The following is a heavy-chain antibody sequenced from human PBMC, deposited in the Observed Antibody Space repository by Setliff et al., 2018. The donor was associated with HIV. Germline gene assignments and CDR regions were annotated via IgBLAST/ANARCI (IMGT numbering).Heavy chain of an antibody. D-gene: IGHD5-18*01. J-gene: IGHJ4*02. CDR2: ITCGGST. CDR1: GFTFSSYA. Sequence: PGGSLRLSCAASGFTFSSYAMSWFRQTPEKGLEWVSIITCGGSTYYADSAKGRFIISRDNSQNTLYLQMNSLRADETAIYYCAKGFRPVDTALVSGPTYWGQGIRVTVCS. V-gene: IGHV3-23*01. CDR3: AKGFRPVDTALVSGPTY.